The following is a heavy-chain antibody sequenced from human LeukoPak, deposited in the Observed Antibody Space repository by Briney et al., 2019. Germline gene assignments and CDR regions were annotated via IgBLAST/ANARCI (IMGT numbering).Heavy chain of an antibody. D-gene: IGHD2-15*01. J-gene: IGHJ4*02. CDR3: ARWDHGGSYEWDY. Sequence: PGGSLRLSCAASGFTVSSNYMSWVRQAPGKGLEWVSVIYSGGSTYYADSVKGRFTISRDNSKNTLYLQMNSLRAEDTAVYYCARWDHGGSYEWDYWGQGTLVTVSS. V-gene: IGHV3-53*01. CDR2: IYSGGST. CDR1: GFTVSSNY.